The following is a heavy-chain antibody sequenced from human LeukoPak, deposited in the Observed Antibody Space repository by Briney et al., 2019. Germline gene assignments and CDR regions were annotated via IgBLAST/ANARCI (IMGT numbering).Heavy chain of an antibody. D-gene: IGHD2-2*01. V-gene: IGHV4-61*01. CDR3: AREGSSTREIDS. J-gene: IGHJ4*02. Sequence: PSETLSLTCTVSGGSLSSSSYYCSWIRQPPGKGLEGIGRIYTSGSTNYNPSLKSRVTMSVATSKNQFSLTLSSVTAADTAVYYCAREGSSTREIDSWGQGTLVTVSS. CDR1: GGSLSSSSYY. CDR2: IYTSGST.